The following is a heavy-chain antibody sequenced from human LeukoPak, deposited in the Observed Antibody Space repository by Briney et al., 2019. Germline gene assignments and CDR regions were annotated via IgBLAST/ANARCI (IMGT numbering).Heavy chain of an antibody. V-gene: IGHV3-30*18. CDR2: ISYDGSNK. CDR3: AKDLTSAYVWFGELFIHYGMDV. J-gene: IGHJ6*02. D-gene: IGHD3-10*01. CDR1: GFTFSSYG. Sequence: GGSLRLSCAASGFTFSSYGMHWVRQAPGKGLEWVAVISYDGSNKYYADSVKGRFTISRGNSKNTLYLQMNSLRAEDTAVYYCAKDLTSAYVWFGELFIHYGMDVWGQGTTVTVSS.